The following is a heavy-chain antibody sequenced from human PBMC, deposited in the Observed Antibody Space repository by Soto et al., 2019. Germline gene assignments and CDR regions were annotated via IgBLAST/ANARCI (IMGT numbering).Heavy chain of an antibody. D-gene: IGHD4-17*01. J-gene: IGHJ6*02. CDR1: GFTFSSYG. V-gene: IGHV3-33*01. CDR2: IWYDGSNK. Sequence: XVCLGLSCAASGFTFSSYGMHWVGQAPGKGLEWVAVIWYDGSNKYYADSVKGRFTISRDNSKNTLYLQMNSLRAEDTAVYYCARDQNTKLRTPGYGMDVWGQGTTVTVSS. CDR3: ARDQNTKLRTPGYGMDV.